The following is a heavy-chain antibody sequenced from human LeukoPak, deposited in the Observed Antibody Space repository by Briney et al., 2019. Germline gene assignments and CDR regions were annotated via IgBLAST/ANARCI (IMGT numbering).Heavy chain of an antibody. J-gene: IGHJ4*02. CDR1: GFTFSSYE. CDR2: ISSSGSTI. CDR3: ARVQAAAESLLGLDY. V-gene: IGHV3-48*03. Sequence: PGGSLRLSCAASGFTFSSYEMNWVRRAPGKGLEWVSYISSSGSTIYYADSVKGRFTISRDNAKNSLYLQMNSLRAEDTAVYYCARVQAAAESLLGLDYWGQGTLVTVSS. D-gene: IGHD6-13*01.